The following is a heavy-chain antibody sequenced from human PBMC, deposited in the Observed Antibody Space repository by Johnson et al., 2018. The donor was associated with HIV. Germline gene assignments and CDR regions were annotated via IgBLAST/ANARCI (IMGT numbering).Heavy chain of an antibody. Sequence: VQLVESGGGVVRPGGSLRLSCAPSGFTFDDYGMSWVRQAPGKALEWVSGINWHGGNTCYADAVKGRFTISRDNAKNSLDLQMNSLRAEDTALYYCARERSLVRGVMPGAFDIWGQGTMVTVSS. V-gene: IGHV3-20*04. J-gene: IGHJ3*02. D-gene: IGHD3-10*01. CDR2: INWHGGNT. CDR3: ARERSLVRGVMPGAFDI. CDR1: GFTFDDYG.